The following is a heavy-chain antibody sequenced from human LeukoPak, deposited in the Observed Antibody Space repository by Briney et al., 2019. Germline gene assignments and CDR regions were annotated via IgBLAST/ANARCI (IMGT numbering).Heavy chain of an antibody. CDR3: AGQWLLLHWYFDF. Sequence: GGSLRLSCAASGFTFSDYYMSWIRQAPGKGLEWVSYISSNGSTIYYADSVKGRFTISRDNAKNSLYLQMNSLRAEDTAVYYCAGQWLLLHWYFDFWGRGALVTVSS. J-gene: IGHJ2*01. V-gene: IGHV3-11*01. CDR2: ISSNGSTI. CDR1: GFTFSDYY. D-gene: IGHD3-22*01.